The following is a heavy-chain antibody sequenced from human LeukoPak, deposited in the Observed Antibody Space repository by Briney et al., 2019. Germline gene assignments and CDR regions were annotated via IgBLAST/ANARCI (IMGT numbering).Heavy chain of an antibody. CDR3: ARDPKGSSDV. J-gene: IGHJ6*04. V-gene: IGHV4-59*11. Sequence: SETLSLTCTVSGGSISSHYWSWIRQPPGKGLEWIGYIYYSGSTNYIPSLKSRVTISVDTSKNQFSLKLSSVTAADTAVYYCARDPKGSSDVWGKGTTVTVSS. CDR1: GGSISSHY. CDR2: IYYSGST. D-gene: IGHD3-10*01.